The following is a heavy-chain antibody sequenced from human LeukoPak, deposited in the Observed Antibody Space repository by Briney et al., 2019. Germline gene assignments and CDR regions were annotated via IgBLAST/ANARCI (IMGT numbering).Heavy chain of an antibody. J-gene: IGHJ4*02. CDR2: INWNGGST. Sequence: PGGSLRLSCAASGFTFDDYGMSWVRQAPGKGLEWVSGINWNGGSTGYADSVKGRFTISRDNAKNSLYLQMNSLRAEDTALYYCARDRGELGERYFDYWGQGTLVTVSS. D-gene: IGHD7-27*01. CDR1: GFTFDDYG. V-gene: IGHV3-20*04. CDR3: ARDRGELGERYFDY.